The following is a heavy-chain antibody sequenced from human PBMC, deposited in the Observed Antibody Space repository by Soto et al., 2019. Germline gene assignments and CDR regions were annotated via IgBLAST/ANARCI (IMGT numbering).Heavy chain of an antibody. CDR2: IIPILGIA. CDR3: ARDRLAAAGVNWFDP. Sequence: QVQLVQSGAEVKKPGSSVKVSCEASGGTFSSYTISWVRQAPGQGLEWMGRIIPILGIANYAQKFQGRVTITADKSTSTAYMELSSLRSEDTAVYYCARDRLAAAGVNWFDPWGQGTLVTVSS. CDR1: GGTFSSYT. V-gene: IGHV1-69*08. D-gene: IGHD6-13*01. J-gene: IGHJ5*02.